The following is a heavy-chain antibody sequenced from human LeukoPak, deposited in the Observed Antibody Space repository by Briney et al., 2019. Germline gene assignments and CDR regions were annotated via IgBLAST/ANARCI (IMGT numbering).Heavy chain of an antibody. CDR2: IYTSGST. D-gene: IGHD3-22*01. CDR3: ARGYYDSSGYWPTDY. CDR1: GASISSGSYY. Sequence: PSETLSLTCTVSGASISSGSYYWSWIRQPGGKGLEWIVRIYTSGSTNYNPSLKSRVTISVDTSKNQFSLKLSSVTAADTAVYYCARGYYDSSGYWPTDYWGQGTLVTVSS. V-gene: IGHV4-61*02. J-gene: IGHJ4*02.